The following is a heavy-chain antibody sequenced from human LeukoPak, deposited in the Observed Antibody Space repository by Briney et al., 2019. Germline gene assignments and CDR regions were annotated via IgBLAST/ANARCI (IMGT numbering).Heavy chain of an antibody. J-gene: IGHJ4*02. Sequence: ASVTVSCKTSGYTFNRYSITWVRQAPGQGLEWMGWVSTSNGATNYAEKFQGRVTMTTETVTKTAYLELRRLTSGDTAMYFCARVSDKSMVTPGFDSWGQGTLVTVS. D-gene: IGHD5-18*01. CDR3: ARVSDKSMVTPGFDS. V-gene: IGHV1-18*01. CDR2: VSTSNGAT. CDR1: GYTFNRYS.